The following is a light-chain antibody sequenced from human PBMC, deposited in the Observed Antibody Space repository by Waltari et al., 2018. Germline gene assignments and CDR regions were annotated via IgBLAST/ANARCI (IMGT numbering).Light chain of an antibody. V-gene: IGKV1-27*01. CDR2: AAS. CDR1: QAIRNF. Sequence: DIQMTQSPSSLSASVGDRVTITCRATQAIRNFLAWYQQKPGKVPKLLIYAASTLQSGVPSRFSGSGSETDFTLTIRSLQPEDVATYYCQKYSSAPFTFGPGTTVDIK. J-gene: IGKJ3*01. CDR3: QKYSSAPFT.